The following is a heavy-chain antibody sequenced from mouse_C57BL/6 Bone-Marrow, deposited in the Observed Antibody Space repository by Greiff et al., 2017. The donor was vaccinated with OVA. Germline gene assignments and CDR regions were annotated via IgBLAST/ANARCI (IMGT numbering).Heavy chain of an antibody. CDR1: GYTFTSYG. CDR2: LYPRSGNT. J-gene: IGHJ3*01. Sequence: QVQLQQSGAELARPGASVKLSCKASGYTFTSYGISWVKQRTGQGLEWIGELYPRSGNTYYNEKFKGKATLTADKSSSTAYMELRSLTSEDSAVYFCARGVDYYGYDEGWSFAYWGQGTLVTVSA. CDR3: ARGVDYYGYDEGWSFAY. D-gene: IGHD2-2*01. V-gene: IGHV1-81*01.